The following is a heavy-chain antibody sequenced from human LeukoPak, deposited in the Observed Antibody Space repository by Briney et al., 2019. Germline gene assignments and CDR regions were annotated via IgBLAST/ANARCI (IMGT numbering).Heavy chain of an antibody. D-gene: IGHD3-16*01. J-gene: IGHJ4*02. V-gene: IGHV5-51*01. Sequence: KVGTSLLISSKSSGSYSTDSWLGWVRPMPAKGLEWMGIIDPDGSDTRYNPSLHGQVTMSVNRSINTAYLQWSNLEASDTAMYYCMKHEEYSGAGGSPNWGQGTLVTVSS. CDR3: MKHEEYSGAGGSPN. CDR1: GSYSTDSW. CDR2: IDPDGSDT.